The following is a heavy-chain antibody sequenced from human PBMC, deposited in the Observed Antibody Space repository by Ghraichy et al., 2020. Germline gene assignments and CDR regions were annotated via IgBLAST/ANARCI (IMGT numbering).Heavy chain of an antibody. CDR2: ISGSGTST. J-gene: IGHJ4*02. CDR3: AKDRDDFGDYAFDN. CDR1: GFTFSDYV. D-gene: IGHD4-17*01. Sequence: GGSLRLSCAASGFTFSDYVMSWVRQAPGKGLEWVSGISGSGTSTYYADSVMGRFTISRDNSKSTLYLQMDSLRADDTAVYYCAKDRDDFGDYAFDNWGQGTLVTVSS. V-gene: IGHV3-23*01.